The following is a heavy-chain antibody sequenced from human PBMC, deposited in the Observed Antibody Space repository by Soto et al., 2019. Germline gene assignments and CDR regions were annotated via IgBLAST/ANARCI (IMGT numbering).Heavy chain of an antibody. J-gene: IGHJ6*02. CDR3: AASCVACGGFNYYGMDV. CDR1: GGSISSGGYY. D-gene: IGHD2-21*01. CDR2: IYYSGTT. Sequence: SATLSLTCTVSGGSISSGGYYWYWIRQHPGKGLEWIGYIYYSGTTYYNPSLKSRVTISVDTSKNQFSLKLSSVTAADTAVYYCAASCVACGGFNYYGMDVWGQGTTVT. V-gene: IGHV4-31*03.